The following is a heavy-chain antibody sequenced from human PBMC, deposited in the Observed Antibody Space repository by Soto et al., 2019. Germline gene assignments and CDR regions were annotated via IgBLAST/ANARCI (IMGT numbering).Heavy chain of an antibody. CDR1: GYTFTSYG. D-gene: IGHD3-10*01. V-gene: IGHV1-18*01. J-gene: IGHJ1*01. CDR2: ISAYNGNT. Sequence: ASVKVACKASGYTFTSYGISWVRQAPGQGLEWMGWISAYNGNTNYAQKLQGRVTMTTDTSTSTAYMELRSLRSDDTAVYYCASSELLLWFGESKGGEYFQHWGQGTLVTVSS. CDR3: ASSELLLWFGESKGGEYFQH.